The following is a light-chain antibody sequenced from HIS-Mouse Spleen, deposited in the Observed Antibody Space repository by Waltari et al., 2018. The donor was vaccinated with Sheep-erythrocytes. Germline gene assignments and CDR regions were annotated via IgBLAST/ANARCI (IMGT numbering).Light chain of an antibody. J-gene: IGLJ3*02. Sequence: QSALTQPASVSGSPGQSITISCTGTSSDGGGYTLFSWYQQHPGKAPKLRIYEGSKRPSGVSNRFSGSKSGNTASLTISGLQAEDEADYYCCSYAGSSTPWVFGGGTKLTVL. CDR1: SSDGGGYTL. CDR2: EGS. V-gene: IGLV2-23*01. CDR3: CSYAGSSTPWV.